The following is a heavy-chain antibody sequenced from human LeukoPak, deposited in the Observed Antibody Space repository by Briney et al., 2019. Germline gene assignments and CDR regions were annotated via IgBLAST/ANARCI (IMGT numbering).Heavy chain of an antibody. CDR1: GFTFSSYS. CDR2: ISSSSSYI. Sequence: GGSLRLSCAASGFTFSSYSMNWVRQAPGKGLEWVSSISSSSSYIYYADSVKGRFTISRDNAKNSLYLQMNSLRAEDTAVYYCARDQRVYDYVWDAFDIWGQGTMVTVSS. D-gene: IGHD3-16*01. V-gene: IGHV3-21*01. J-gene: IGHJ3*02. CDR3: ARDQRVYDYVWDAFDI.